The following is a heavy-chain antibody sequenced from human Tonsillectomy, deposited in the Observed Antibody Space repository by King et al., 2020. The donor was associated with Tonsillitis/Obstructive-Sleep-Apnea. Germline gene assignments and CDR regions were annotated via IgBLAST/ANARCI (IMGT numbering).Heavy chain of an antibody. CDR1: GGTFSSYA. Sequence: VQLVQSGAEVKKPGSSVKVSCKASGGTFSSYAISWVRQAPGQGLEWMGGIIPILGIANYAQKFQGRVTITADKSTSTAYMELSSLRSEDTAVYYCARDRTSYYDFWSVYRVAFDIWGQGTMVTVSS. V-gene: IGHV1-69*10. CDR2: IIPILGIA. CDR3: ARDRTSYYDFWSVYRVAFDI. D-gene: IGHD3-3*01. J-gene: IGHJ3*02.